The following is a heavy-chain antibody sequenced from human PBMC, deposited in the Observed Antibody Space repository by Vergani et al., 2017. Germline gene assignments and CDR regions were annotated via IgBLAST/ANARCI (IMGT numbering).Heavy chain of an antibody. CDR2: IIPIIRLA. D-gene: IGHD6-25*01. Sequence: QVHLEQSGTEVKKPGSSVKVSCKVSGDIFNNYTVTWVRQAPGQGLEWMGRIIPIIRLATSAQKFQDRVKITGDTSTNTVYMEMNNLRSEDTAVYYCARLSHGDNSGWEPFDYWGQGTLVTVSS. CDR1: GDIFNNYT. J-gene: IGHJ4*02. CDR3: ARLSHGDNSGWEPFDY. V-gene: IGHV1-69*02.